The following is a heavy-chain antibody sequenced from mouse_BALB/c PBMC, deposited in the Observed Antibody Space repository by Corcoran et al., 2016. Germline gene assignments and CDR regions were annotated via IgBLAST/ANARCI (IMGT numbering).Heavy chain of an antibody. V-gene: IGHV14-3*02. Sequence: EVQLQQSGAELVKPGASVTLSCTASGFNIKDTYMHWVKQRPEQGLEWIGRIDPANGNTKYDPKFQGKATITADTSSNTAYLQLSSLTSEDTAVYYCARGGYDVDYFDYWGQGTTLTVSS. CDR2: IDPANGNT. CDR1: GFNIKDTY. D-gene: IGHD2-14*01. CDR3: ARGGYDVDYFDY. J-gene: IGHJ2*01.